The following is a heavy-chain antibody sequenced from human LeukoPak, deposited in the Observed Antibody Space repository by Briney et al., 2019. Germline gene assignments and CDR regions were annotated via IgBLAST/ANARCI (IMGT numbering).Heavy chain of an antibody. J-gene: IGHJ3*02. CDR1: GYTFTSYD. Sequence: ASVKVSCKASGYTFTSYDIIWVRQATGQGLEWMGWMRPNNGNTGNTQKFQGRVTMTRDTSTSTAYMELSSLRSEDTAVYYCARYTAMVAFHAHGFDIWGQGTMVTAS. V-gene: IGHV1-8*01. D-gene: IGHD5-18*01. CDR3: ARYTAMVAFHAHGFDI. CDR2: MRPNNGNT.